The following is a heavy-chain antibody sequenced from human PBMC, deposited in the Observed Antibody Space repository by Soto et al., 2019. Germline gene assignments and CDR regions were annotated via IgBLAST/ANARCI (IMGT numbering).Heavy chain of an antibody. J-gene: IGHJ6*02. CDR2: IYYSGGT. V-gene: IGHV4-59*12. CDR1: GGSISSYY. CDR3: ARDRRGGYGMDV. Sequence: SETLSLTCSVSGGSISSYYWTWIRQPPGKGLEWIGYIYYSGGTNYNPSLKSRVTISVDTSKNQFSLKLSSVTAADTAVYYCARDRRGGYGMDVWGQGTTVTVSS. D-gene: IGHD3-10*01.